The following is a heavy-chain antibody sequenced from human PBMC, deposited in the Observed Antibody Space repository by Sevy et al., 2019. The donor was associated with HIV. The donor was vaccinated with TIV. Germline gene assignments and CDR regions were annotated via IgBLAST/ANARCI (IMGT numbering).Heavy chain of an antibody. CDR2: VYYSGST. Sequence: SETLSLTCTVSGGSISSSSFYWGWIRQPPGKGLEWLGSVYYSGSTYYNPSLKSRVTISVDTSKNQLFLKLSSVTAADTAVYYCAKYYDSYYYYGMDVWGLGTTVTVS. D-gene: IGHD3-3*01. V-gene: IGHV4-39*01. CDR3: AKYYDSYYYYGMDV. J-gene: IGHJ6*02. CDR1: GGSISSSSFY.